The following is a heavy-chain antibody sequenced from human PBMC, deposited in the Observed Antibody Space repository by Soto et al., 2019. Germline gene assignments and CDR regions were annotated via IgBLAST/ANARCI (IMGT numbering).Heavy chain of an antibody. D-gene: IGHD1-26*01. J-gene: IGHJ4*02. CDR2: ISAHRGHT. V-gene: IGHV1-18*01. CDR1: GYISGHYG. CDR3: ARDGAQWDQGFCDN. Sequence: QVQLVQSAPELTKPGASVKVSCRVSGYISGHYGISWVRLRPGQGLEWMGWISAHRGHTNYAHKFRGRVTLTTDPATAKVSIELKILLSDDTAVYFCARDGAQWDQGFCDNWRQGTLVTVSS.